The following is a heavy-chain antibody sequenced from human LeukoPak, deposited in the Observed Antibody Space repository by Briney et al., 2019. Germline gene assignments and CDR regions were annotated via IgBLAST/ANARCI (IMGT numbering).Heavy chain of an antibody. CDR1: GYTLTELS. CDR2: FDPEDGET. Sequence: GASVNVSCKVSGYTLTELSMHWVRQAAGKGLEWMGGFDPEDGETIYAQKFQGRVTMTEDTSTDTAYMELSSLRSEDTAVYYCATTSDSSSFPFDYWGQGTLVTVSS. J-gene: IGHJ4*02. CDR3: ATTSDSSSFPFDY. V-gene: IGHV1-24*01. D-gene: IGHD6-6*01.